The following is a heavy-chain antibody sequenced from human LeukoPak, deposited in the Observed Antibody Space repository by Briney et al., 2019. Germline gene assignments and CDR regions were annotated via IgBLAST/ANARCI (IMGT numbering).Heavy chain of an antibody. Sequence: EASVKVSCKASGGTFSSYAISLVRQAPGQGLEWMGRIIPILGIASYAQKFQGRVTMTRDTSTSTVYMELSSLRSEDTAVYYRASGGLAGYYQYYYYGMDVWGQGTTVTVSS. J-gene: IGHJ6*02. CDR2: IIPILGIA. CDR1: GGTFSSYA. V-gene: IGHV1-69*04. CDR3: ASGGLAGYYQYYYYGMDV. D-gene: IGHD3-9*01.